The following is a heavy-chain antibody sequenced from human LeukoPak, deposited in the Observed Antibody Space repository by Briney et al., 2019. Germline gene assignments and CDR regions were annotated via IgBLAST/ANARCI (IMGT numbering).Heavy chain of an antibody. J-gene: IGHJ6*03. Sequence: ASVKVSCKASGYTFTSYGISWVRQAPGQGLEWMGWINAYNGNTNYAQKLQGRVTMTTDTSTSTAYMELRSLRSDDTAVYYCARAAPYYYYMDVWGKGTTVTVSS. CDR3: ARAAPYYYYMDV. CDR2: INAYNGNT. D-gene: IGHD6-25*01. V-gene: IGHV1-18*01. CDR1: GYTFTSYG.